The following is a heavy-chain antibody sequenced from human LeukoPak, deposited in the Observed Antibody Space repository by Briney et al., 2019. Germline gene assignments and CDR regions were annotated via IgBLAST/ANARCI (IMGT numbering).Heavy chain of an antibody. CDR1: GLAFTNSW. CDR2: IKQDGSEK. Sequence: GGSLRHSCAASGLAFTNSWMSWVRQTPGEGLEWVANIKQDGSEKYYVDSVKGRFTISRDNAKNSLYLQMNSLTAEDTALYYCARLSTAVAGGDYWGQGTPVTVSS. V-gene: IGHV3-7*01. CDR3: ARLSTAVAGGDY. J-gene: IGHJ4*02. D-gene: IGHD6-19*01.